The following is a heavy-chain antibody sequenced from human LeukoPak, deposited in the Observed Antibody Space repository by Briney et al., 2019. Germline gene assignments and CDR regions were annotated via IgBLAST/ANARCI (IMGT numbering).Heavy chain of an antibody. D-gene: IGHD4-17*01. Sequence: ASVTVSCKASGYTFTSYAMHWVRQAPGQRLEWMGWINAGNGNTKYSQKFQGRVTITRDTSASTAYMELSSLRSEDTAVYYCARDRYDYGDLIPDYWGQGTLVTVSS. J-gene: IGHJ4*02. V-gene: IGHV1-3*01. CDR2: INAGNGNT. CDR3: ARDRYDYGDLIPDY. CDR1: GYTFTSYA.